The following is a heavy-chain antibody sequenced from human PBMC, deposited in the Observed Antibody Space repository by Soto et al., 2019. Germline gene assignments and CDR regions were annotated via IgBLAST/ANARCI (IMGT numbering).Heavy chain of an antibody. CDR1: GFTFSSYW. D-gene: IGHD2-15*01. CDR2: IKQDGSEK. Sequence: EVQLVESGGGLVQPGGSLRLSCAASGFTFSSYWMSWVPQAPGKGLEWVANIKQDGSEKYYVDSVKGRFTISRDNAKNSLYLQMNSLRAEDTAVYYCARDRCSGGSCYSGKSYYYYYMDVWGKGTTVTVSS. V-gene: IGHV3-7*01. J-gene: IGHJ6*03. CDR3: ARDRCSGGSCYSGKSYYYYYMDV.